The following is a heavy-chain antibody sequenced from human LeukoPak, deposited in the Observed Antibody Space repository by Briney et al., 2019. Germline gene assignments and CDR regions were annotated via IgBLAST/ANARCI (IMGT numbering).Heavy chain of an antibody. CDR2: INHGGST. CDR1: GGSISSGGYS. D-gene: IGHD3-22*01. Sequence: SETLSLTCAVSGGSISSGGYSWSWIRQPPGKGLEWIGEINHGGSTNYNPSLKSRVTISVDTSKNQFSLKLSSVTAADTAVYYCARGDNYDSSGYYLPFDYWGQGTLVTVSS. CDR3: ARGDNYDSSGYYLPFDY. J-gene: IGHJ4*02. V-gene: IGHV4-34*01.